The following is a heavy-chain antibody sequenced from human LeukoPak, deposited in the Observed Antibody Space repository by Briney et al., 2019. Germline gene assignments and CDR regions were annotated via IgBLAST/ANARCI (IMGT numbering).Heavy chain of an antibody. Sequence: SETLSLTCTVSGGSISNYYWSWIRQPPGKGLECMGYIYYSGTTNYNPSLKSRVTISVDTSKNQFSLKLSSVTAAVTAVYYCARHGGYSSPYLHWGQGTLVTVSS. V-gene: IGHV4-59*08. D-gene: IGHD6-13*01. CDR1: GGSISNYY. J-gene: IGHJ1*01. CDR3: ARHGGYSSPYLH. CDR2: IYYSGTT.